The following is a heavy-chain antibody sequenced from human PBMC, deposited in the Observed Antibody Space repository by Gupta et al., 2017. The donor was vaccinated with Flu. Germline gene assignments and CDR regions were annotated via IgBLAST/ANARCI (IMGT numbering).Heavy chain of an antibody. Sequence: QVQLVESGGGVVQPGRSLRISCEASGFTFSSNGMHWVRQAPGKGLEWVAVISYDGNNKYYLDSVKGRFTISRDNSGNTLSLQMNSLRPDDTAIYYCVKGSVGSSRLNYYYYYMDVWGKGAMVTVSS. CDR3: VKGSVGSSRLNYYYYYMDV. V-gene: IGHV3-30*18. D-gene: IGHD1-26*01. CDR2: ISYDGNNK. CDR1: GFTFSSNG. J-gene: IGHJ6*03.